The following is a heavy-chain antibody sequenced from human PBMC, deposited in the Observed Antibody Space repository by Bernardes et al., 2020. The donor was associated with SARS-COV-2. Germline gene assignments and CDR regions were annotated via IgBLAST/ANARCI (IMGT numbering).Heavy chain of an antibody. CDR3: ARAGPGLQMRYYYYMDV. Sequence: ASVKVSCKASGYTFTSYYMHWVRQAPGQGLEWMGIINPSGGSTSYAQKFQGRVTMTRDTSTSTVYMELSSLRSEDTAVYYCARAGPGLQMRYYYYMDVWGKGTTVTVSS. D-gene: IGHD4-4*01. V-gene: IGHV1-46*01. J-gene: IGHJ6*03. CDR2: INPSGGST. CDR1: GYTFTSYY.